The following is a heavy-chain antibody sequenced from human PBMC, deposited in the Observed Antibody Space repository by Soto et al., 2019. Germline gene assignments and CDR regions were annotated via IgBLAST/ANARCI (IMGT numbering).Heavy chain of an antibody. J-gene: IGHJ6*02. V-gene: IGHV1-69*06. CDR1: GGTFSSYA. CDR2: IIHIFGTA. D-gene: IGHD2-15*01. Sequence: QVQLVQSGAEVKKPGSSVTVSCKASGGTFSSYAITWVRQAPGQWLEWMGGIIHIFGTANYAQKFQGRVTITEDKATIPAYIELSRLRSEDTAVYYCARDRDCSGGSCYWDYYYCYGMDVWGQGTTVTVSS. CDR3: ARDRDCSGGSCYWDYYYCYGMDV.